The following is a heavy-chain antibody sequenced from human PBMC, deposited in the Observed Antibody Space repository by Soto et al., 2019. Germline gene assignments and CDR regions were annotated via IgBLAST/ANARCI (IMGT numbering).Heavy chain of an antibody. J-gene: IGHJ4*02. Sequence: GGSLRLSCSASGFTFNIYAMHWVRQAPGKGLEWVAVMSYDESSEYYADSVKGRFSISRDNSKNTLFLQMNSLRAADTAVYYCSRDSDYSGYLPPLPLDFCGPGTMVTVCS. CDR2: MSYDESSE. D-gene: IGHD3-9*01. V-gene: IGHV3-30*01. CDR3: SRDSDYSGYLPPLPLDF. CDR1: GFTFNIYA.